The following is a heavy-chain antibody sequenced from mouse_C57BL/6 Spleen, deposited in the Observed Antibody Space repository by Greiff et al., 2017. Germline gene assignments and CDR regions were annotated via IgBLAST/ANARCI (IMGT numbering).Heavy chain of an antibody. CDR1: GYTFTSYW. CDR2: IDPSDSYT. CDR3: ARGLYFDY. J-gene: IGHJ2*01. Sequence: VQLQQPGAELVKPGASVKLSCKASGYTFTSYWMQWVKQRPGQGLEWIGEIDPSDSYTNYNQKFKGKATLTVDTSSSTAYMQLSSLTSEDSAVYYCARGLYFDYWGLGTTLTVSS. V-gene: IGHV1-50*01.